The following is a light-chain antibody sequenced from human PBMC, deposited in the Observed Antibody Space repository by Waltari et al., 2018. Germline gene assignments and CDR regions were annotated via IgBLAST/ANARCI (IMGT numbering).Light chain of an antibody. Sequence: DIQMTQSPSTLSASVGDRVTITCRASQSIRSWLAWYQQKPGKAPKLLIYKASSLESGVPSRFSGSGSGTEFTLTSSSLQPDDFATYYCQQYNSYSTFGQGTKVEIK. CDR2: KAS. V-gene: IGKV1-5*03. J-gene: IGKJ1*01. CDR1: QSIRSW. CDR3: QQYNSYST.